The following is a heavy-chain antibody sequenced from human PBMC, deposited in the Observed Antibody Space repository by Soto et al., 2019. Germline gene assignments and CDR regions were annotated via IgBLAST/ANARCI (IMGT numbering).Heavy chain of an antibody. CDR2: ISYDGSNK. J-gene: IGHJ4*02. Sequence: QVQLVESGGGVVQPGRSLRLSCAASGFTFSSYAMHWVRQAPGKGLEWVAVISYDGSNKYYADSVKGRFTISRDNSKNTLYLQMNSLRAEDTAVYYCGRGAVLWFGELIDYWGQGTLVTVSS. D-gene: IGHD3-10*01. V-gene: IGHV3-30-3*01. CDR3: GRGAVLWFGELIDY. CDR1: GFTFSSYA.